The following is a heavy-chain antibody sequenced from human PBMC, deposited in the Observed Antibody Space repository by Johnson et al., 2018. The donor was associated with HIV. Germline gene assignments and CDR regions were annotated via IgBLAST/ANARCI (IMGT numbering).Heavy chain of an antibody. D-gene: IGHD3-22*01. Sequence: VQLVESGGGLVQPGGSLRLSCAASGFTFSSYAMSWVRQAPRKGLEWVSAIGVTSDTYYPGSVKGRFTISRDNAKKSLYLQMNSLRAGDTAVNYCARGKGWLDAFDMWGQGTMVTVSS. CDR2: IGVTSDT. CDR1: GFTFSSYA. V-gene: IGHV3-13*01. J-gene: IGHJ3*02. CDR3: ARGKGWLDAFDM.